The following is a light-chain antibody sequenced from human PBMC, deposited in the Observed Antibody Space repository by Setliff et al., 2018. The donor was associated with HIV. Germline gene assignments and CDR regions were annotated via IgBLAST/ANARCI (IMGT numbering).Light chain of an antibody. J-gene: IGLJ1*01. CDR3: SSFAGSVYV. Sequence: LAQPPSASGSPGQSVTISCTGTSSDVGGYNYVSWYQQHPGKAPKLMIYDVNKRPSGVPDRFSGSKSGNTASLTVSGLQADDEADYYCSSFAGSVYVFGTGTKVTVL. CDR2: DVN. CDR1: SSDVGGYNY. V-gene: IGLV2-8*01.